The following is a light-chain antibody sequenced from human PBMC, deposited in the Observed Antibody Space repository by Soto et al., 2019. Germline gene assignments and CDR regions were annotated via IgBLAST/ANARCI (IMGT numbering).Light chain of an antibody. Sequence: EIVLTQSPGTLSLSPGERATLSCRASQSVSSSYLAWYQQKPGQAPRLLIYGASSRDTGIPDRFSGSGSGTDFTLTISRLEPEDSAVYYCQQYGSSRITFGQGTRLEIK. CDR2: GAS. CDR1: QSVSSSY. V-gene: IGKV3-20*01. J-gene: IGKJ5*01. CDR3: QQYGSSRIT.